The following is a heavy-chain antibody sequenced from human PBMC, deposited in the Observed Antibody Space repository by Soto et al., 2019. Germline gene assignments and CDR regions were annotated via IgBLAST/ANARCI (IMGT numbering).Heavy chain of an antibody. CDR1: GFTFSSYS. CDR3: ARDGPADAPNNYYYYHYMDV. J-gene: IGHJ6*03. Sequence: GGSLRLSCAASGFTFSSYSMNWVRQAPGKGLEWVSSISSSSSYIYYADSVKGRFTISRDNAKNSLYLQMNSLRAEDTAVYYFARDGPADAPNNYYYYHYMDVWGKGTTVTVSS. D-gene: IGHD2-2*01. V-gene: IGHV3-21*01. CDR2: ISSSSSYI.